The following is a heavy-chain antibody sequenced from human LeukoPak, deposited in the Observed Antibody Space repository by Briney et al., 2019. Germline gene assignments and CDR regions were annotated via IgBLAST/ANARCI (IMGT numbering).Heavy chain of an antibody. J-gene: IGHJ4*02. CDR2: IYYSGST. CDR3: ARDPISYYDSSGTWFDY. CDR1: GGSISSGGYY. Sequence: SETLSLTCTVSGGSISSGGYYWSWIRQHPGKGLEWIGYIYYSGSTYYNPSLKSRVTISVDTSKNQFSLKLSSVTAADTAVHYCARDPISYYDSSGTWFDYWGQGTLVTVSS. D-gene: IGHD3-22*01. V-gene: IGHV4-31*03.